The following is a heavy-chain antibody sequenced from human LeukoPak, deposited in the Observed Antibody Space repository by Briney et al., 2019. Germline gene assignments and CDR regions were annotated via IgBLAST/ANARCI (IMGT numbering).Heavy chain of an antibody. D-gene: IGHD2-15*01. CDR2: ISGGGRTT. J-gene: IGHJ4*02. Sequence: GGSLRLSCAASGFTFSNHAVSWVRQAPGKGLQWVAVISGGGRTTEYEDFVKGRFTISRDNSKNTLSLQMNSLTVEDTAIYFCAKNVVVKRYIDFWGQGTLVTVSS. CDR3: AKNVVVKRYIDF. CDR1: GFTFSNHA. V-gene: IGHV3-23*01.